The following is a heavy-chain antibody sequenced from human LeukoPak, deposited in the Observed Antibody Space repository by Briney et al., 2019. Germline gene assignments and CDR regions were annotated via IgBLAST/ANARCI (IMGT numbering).Heavy chain of an antibody. V-gene: IGHV1-58*02. CDR2: IIVGSGNT. CDR1: GFTFTSSA. CDR3: AAGWVCSGGSCYYYFDY. Sequence: SVKVSCKASGFTFTSSAMQWVRQARGQRLEWIGWIIVGSGNTNYAQKFQERVTITRDMSTSTAYMELSSLRSEDTAVYYCAAGWVCSGGSCYYYFDYWGQGTLVTVSS. J-gene: IGHJ4*02. D-gene: IGHD2-15*01.